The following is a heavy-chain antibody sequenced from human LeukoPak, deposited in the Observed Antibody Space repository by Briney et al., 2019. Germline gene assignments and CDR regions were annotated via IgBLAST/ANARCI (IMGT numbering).Heavy chain of an antibody. D-gene: IGHD5-18*01. V-gene: IGHV1-2*02. Sequence: GASVKVSCKASGYTFTSYDINWVRQAPGQGLEWMGWINPNSGGTNYAQKFQGRVTMTRDTSISTAYMELSRLRSDDTAVYYCARARGYSYGRGSDYWGQGTLVTVSS. CDR1: GYTFTSYD. J-gene: IGHJ4*02. CDR2: INPNSGGT. CDR3: ARARGYSYGRGSDY.